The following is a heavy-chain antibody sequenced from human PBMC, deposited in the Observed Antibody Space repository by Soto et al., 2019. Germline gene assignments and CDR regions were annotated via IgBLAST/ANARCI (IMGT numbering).Heavy chain of an antibody. CDR2: IGASGGT. CDR1: GFTFSSYA. D-gene: IGHD2-15*01. V-gene: IGHV3-23*01. J-gene: IGHJ4*02. CDR3: AKKGFCSSGSCYGFDY. Sequence: GGSLRLSCAASGFTFSSYAMSWVRQAPGKGLEWVSAIGASGGTYYADSVKGRFTVSRDNSKNTLYLQMNSLSAEDTAIYYCAKKGFCSSGSCYGFDYWGQGTLVTVSS.